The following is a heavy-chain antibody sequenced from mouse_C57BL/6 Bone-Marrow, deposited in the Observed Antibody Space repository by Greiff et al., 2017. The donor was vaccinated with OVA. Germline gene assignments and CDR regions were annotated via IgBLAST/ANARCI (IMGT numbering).Heavy chain of an antibody. CDR1: GYTFTSYW. D-gene: IGHD1-1*01. J-gene: IGHJ1*03. V-gene: IGHV1-64*01. CDR2: IHPNSGST. Sequence: VQLQQPGAELVKPGASVKLSCKASGYTFTSYWMHWVKQRPGQGLEWIGMIHPNSGSTNYNEKFKSKATLTVDKSSSTAYMQLSSLTSEDSAVYDCARTPPFGYYGSSYRYVDVWGTGTTVTVSS. CDR3: ARTPPFGYYGSSYRYVDV.